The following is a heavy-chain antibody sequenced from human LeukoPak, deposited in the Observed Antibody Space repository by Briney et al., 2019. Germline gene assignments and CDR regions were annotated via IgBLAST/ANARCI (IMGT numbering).Heavy chain of an antibody. Sequence: PSETLSLTCAVYGGSFSGYCWSWIRQPPGKGLEWIGEINHSGSTNYNPSLKSRVTISVDTSKNQFSLKLSSVTAADTAVYYCARHGRSTSFQHWGQGTLVTVSS. CDR1: GGSFSGYC. D-gene: IGHD2-2*01. CDR2: INHSGST. V-gene: IGHV4-34*01. CDR3: ARHGRSTSFQH. J-gene: IGHJ1*01.